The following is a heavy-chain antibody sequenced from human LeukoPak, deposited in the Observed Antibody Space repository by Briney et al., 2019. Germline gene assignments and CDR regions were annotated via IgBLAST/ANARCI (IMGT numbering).Heavy chain of an antibody. J-gene: IGHJ4*02. V-gene: IGHV3-33*01. D-gene: IGHD2-15*01. Sequence: GGSLRLSCAASGFTFSSYGMLWVRQAPGKGLEWVALIWFDGSYKYYVDSAKGRFTISRDNSKNTVYLQMNSLRAEDTALYYCARTTAATHGVFDYWGQGTLVTVSS. CDR1: GFTFSSYG. CDR2: IWFDGSYK. CDR3: ARTTAATHGVFDY.